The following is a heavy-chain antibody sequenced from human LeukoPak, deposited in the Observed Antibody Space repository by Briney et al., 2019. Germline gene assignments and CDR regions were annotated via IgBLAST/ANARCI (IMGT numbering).Heavy chain of an antibody. J-gene: IGHJ4*02. Sequence: GGSLRLSCVVSGLTVSNNYMTWVRQAPGKGLEWVSAISGSGGSTYYADSVKGRFTISRDNSKNTLYLQMNSLRAEDTAVYYCAKVVRGYGSGSYYFDYWGQGTLVTVSS. CDR3: AKVVRGYGSGSYYFDY. CDR1: GLTVSNNY. D-gene: IGHD3-10*01. V-gene: IGHV3-23*01. CDR2: ISGSGGST.